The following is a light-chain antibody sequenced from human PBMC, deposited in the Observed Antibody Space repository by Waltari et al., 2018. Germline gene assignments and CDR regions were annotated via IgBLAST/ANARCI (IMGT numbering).Light chain of an antibody. Sequence: QSALTQPASVSASPGQSITISCTGTGRDVGNYNLVSWYQHHPGKAPKLLIYESSKRPSGVSSRFSASKSANTASLTISGLQADDEADYYCCSYACRSTPVVLGGGTKVTVL. J-gene: IGLJ2*01. V-gene: IGLV2-23*01. CDR2: ESS. CDR3: CSYACRSTPVV. CDR1: GRDVGNYNL.